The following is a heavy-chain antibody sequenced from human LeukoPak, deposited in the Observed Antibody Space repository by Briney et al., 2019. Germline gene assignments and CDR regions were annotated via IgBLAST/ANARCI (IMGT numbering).Heavy chain of an antibody. CDR2: IYYSGST. V-gene: IGHV4-59*08. CDR3: ASSSGSLVDFDY. CDR1: GGSISSYY. D-gene: IGHD3-10*01. J-gene: IGHJ4*02. Sequence: SETLSLTFTVSGGSISSYYWSWIRQPPGKGLEWIGYIYYSGSTNYNPSLKSRVTISVDTSKNQFSLKLSSVAAADTAVYYCASSSGSLVDFDYWGQGTLVTVSS.